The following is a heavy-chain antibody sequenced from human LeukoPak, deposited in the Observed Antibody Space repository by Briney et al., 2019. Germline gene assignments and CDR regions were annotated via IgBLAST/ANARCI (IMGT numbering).Heavy chain of an antibody. CDR2: IIPIFGTA. CDR3: ARDNVQYCSGGSCRAFDI. Sequence: SVKVSCKASGGTFSSYAISWVRQAPGQGLEWMGGIIPIFGTANYAQKFQGRVTITTDESTSTAYMELSSLRSEDTAVYCCARDNVQYCSGGSCRAFDIWGQGTMVTVSS. J-gene: IGHJ3*02. V-gene: IGHV1-69*05. CDR1: GGTFSSYA. D-gene: IGHD2-15*01.